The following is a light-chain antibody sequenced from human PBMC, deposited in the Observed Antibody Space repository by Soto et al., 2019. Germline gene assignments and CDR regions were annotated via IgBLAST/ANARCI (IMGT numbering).Light chain of an antibody. CDR1: SSDVSRYNY. CDR2: AVT. V-gene: IGLV2-14*01. J-gene: IGLJ3*02. CDR3: SSYTTSSTWV. Sequence: QSALTQPASVSGSPGQTLTIPCTGTSSDVSRYNYVSWYQQHPGKAPKLMIYAVTNRPSGVSNRFSGSKSGSTASLTISGLQAEDEADYYCSSYTTSSTWVFGGGTKLTVL.